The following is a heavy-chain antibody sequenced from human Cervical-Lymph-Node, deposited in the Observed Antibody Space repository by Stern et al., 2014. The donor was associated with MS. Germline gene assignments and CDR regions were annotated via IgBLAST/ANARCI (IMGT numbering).Heavy chain of an antibody. J-gene: IGHJ6*02. CDR3: ARHCLATGYSNSYDGLDV. CDR2: IYESGTT. CDR1: GGSISSSNSY. V-gene: IGHV4-39*01. Sequence: VQLEESGPRLVRPSETLSRICSVSGGSISSSNSYWGWISQSPGKGLEWIGSIYESGTTFYNSSVDSRVTIPVDPPKNHFPLDLRPVTAADTAMYYCARHCLATGYSNSYDGLDVWGQGTTVTVSS. D-gene: IGHD6-13*01.